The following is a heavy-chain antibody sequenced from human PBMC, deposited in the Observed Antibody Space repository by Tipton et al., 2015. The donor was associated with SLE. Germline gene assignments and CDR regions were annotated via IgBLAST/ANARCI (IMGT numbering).Heavy chain of an antibody. D-gene: IGHD1-1*01. J-gene: IGHJ3*02. CDR2: IHSSGIT. V-gene: IGHV3-66*03. CDR1: GFTVSGHY. Sequence: SLRLSCAASGFTVSGHYMSWVRQAPGKGPEWVSVIHSSGITYDAESGKGRFAISRDDAKNTLYLQMNSLRAEDSAVYYCARDPVEDNWASGAFDIWGQGTMVSVSS. CDR3: ARDPVEDNWASGAFDI.